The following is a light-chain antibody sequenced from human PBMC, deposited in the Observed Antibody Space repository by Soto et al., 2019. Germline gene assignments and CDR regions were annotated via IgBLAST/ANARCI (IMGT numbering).Light chain of an antibody. V-gene: IGKV3-15*01. CDR2: AAS. CDR3: QQYKDWRYT. Sequence: EIVMTQSPATLSVSLGERAALSCRASQSISTNLAWYQLKPGQAPRLLIYAASTRATGFPARFSGSGSGTEFTLTISSLQSEDFAVYYSQQYKDWRYTFGQGTKVEIK. J-gene: IGKJ2*01. CDR1: QSISTN.